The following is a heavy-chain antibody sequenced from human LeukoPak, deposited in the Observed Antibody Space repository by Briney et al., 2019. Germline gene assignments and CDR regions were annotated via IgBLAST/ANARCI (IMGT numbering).Heavy chain of an antibody. J-gene: IGHJ3*02. Sequence: GGSLRLSCAASGFTFSNYWLPWVRQVPGKGLVWVSRINGDGLSTSFADSVRGRFTISRDNAKNTLYLQMNSLRADDTAVYFCVRIADDGFDIWGQGTMVTVSS. CDR1: GFTFSNYW. V-gene: IGHV3-74*01. CDR2: INGDGLST. D-gene: IGHD2-15*01. CDR3: VRIADDGFDI.